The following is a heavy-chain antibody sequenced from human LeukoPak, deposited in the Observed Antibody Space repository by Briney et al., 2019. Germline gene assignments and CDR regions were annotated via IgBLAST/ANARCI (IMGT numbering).Heavy chain of an antibody. CDR3: ARDLHGSPDW. CDR1: GFTFTTFW. V-gene: IGHV3-74*01. CDR2: INTDGRTT. D-gene: IGHD2-2*03. J-gene: IGHJ4*02. Sequence: GGSLRLSCAASGFTFTTFWMNWVRQAPGEGLVWVSLINTDGRTTTHADSVKGRFTISRDNAKNTLYLQMNSLRAEDTAVYYCARDLHGSPDWWGQGTLVTVSS.